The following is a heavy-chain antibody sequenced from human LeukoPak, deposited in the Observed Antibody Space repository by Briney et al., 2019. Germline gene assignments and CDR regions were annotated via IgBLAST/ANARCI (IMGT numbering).Heavy chain of an antibody. Sequence: ASVKVSCKTFGYPFSSCGINWVRQAPGQGLEWMGWISVYNGDTNYAQKFQGRVTMTTDTSTNTAYMDLRRLRSDDTAVYYCARNWGAGHPINFDYWGQGTLVTVSS. D-gene: IGHD3-16*01. J-gene: IGHJ4*02. CDR3: ARNWGAGHPINFDY. CDR2: ISVYNGDT. CDR1: GYPFSSCG. V-gene: IGHV1-18*01.